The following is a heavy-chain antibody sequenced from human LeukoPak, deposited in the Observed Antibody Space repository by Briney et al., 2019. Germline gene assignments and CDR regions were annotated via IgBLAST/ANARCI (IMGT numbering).Heavy chain of an antibody. D-gene: IGHD6-19*01. J-gene: IGHJ4*02. CDR3: ARGYSSGWYVFDY. CDR1: GFAFRNYE. CDR2: ISSSGSTI. V-gene: IGHV3-48*03. Sequence: GGSLRLSCAASGFAFRNYEMNWVRQAPGKGLEWVAYISSSGSTIDYADSVKGRFTISRDNAKSSLYLQMNSLRAEDTAVYYCARGYSSGWYVFDYWGQGTLVTVSS.